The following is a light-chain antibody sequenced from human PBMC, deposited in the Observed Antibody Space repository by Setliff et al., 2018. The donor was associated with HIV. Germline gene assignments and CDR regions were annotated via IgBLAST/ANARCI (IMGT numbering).Light chain of an antibody. CDR1: SSDVGGYNF. Sequence: QSVLTQPAFVSGSPGQSITISCTGTSSDVGGYNFVSWYQQHPGKAPKVMIYDVSNRPSGVSNRFSGSKSGNTASLTISGLQAEDEADYYCSSYTSSSTLVFGTGTKVTVL. V-gene: IGLV2-14*03. CDR2: DVS. J-gene: IGLJ1*01. CDR3: SSYTSSSTLV.